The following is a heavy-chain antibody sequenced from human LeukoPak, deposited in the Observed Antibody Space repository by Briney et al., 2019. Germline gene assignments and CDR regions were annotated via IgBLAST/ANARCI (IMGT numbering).Heavy chain of an antibody. CDR3: ARSKYGDYPYFDY. CDR2: INTDGSST. V-gene: IGHV3-74*01. CDR1: GFTFSSYW. Sequence: GGSLRLSCAASGFTFSSYWMHWVRQAPGKGLVWVSRINTDGSSTSYADSVKGRFTISRDNPKNTLYLQMNSLRAEDTAVYYCARSKYGDYPYFDYWGQGTLVTVSS. J-gene: IGHJ4*02. D-gene: IGHD4-17*01.